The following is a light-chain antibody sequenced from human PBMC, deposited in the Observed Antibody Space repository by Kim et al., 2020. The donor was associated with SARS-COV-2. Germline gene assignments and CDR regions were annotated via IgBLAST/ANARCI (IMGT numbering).Light chain of an antibody. CDR3: AAWDDSLSGWV. J-gene: IGLJ3*02. CDR2: RNN. CDR1: SSNIGSNY. Sequence: QSVLTQPPSASGTPGQRVTISCSGSSSNIGSNYVYWYQQLPGMAPKLLIYRNNQRPSGVPDRFSGSKSGTSASLAISGLRSEDEADYYCAAWDDSLSGWVFGGGTQLTVL. V-gene: IGLV1-47*01.